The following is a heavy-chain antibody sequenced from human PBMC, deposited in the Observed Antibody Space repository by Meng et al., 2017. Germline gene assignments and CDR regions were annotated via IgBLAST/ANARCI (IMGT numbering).Heavy chain of an antibody. CDR2: IERKSDGGTI. D-gene: IGHD6-13*01. CDR3: ATGAAAADH. CDR1: GLRFTDAW. Sequence: SGGGWVKPGGSLRLYCVASGLRFTDAWMSWVRQAPGKGLEWVGRIERKSDGGTIYYAAPVKGRFTISRDDSKNTLYLQMDSLINEDTAVYFCATGAAAADHWGQGTLVTVSS. V-gene: IGHV3-15*04. J-gene: IGHJ4*02.